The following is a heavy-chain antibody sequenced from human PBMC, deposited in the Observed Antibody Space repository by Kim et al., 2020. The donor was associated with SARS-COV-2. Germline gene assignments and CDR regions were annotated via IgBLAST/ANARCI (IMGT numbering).Heavy chain of an antibody. CDR3: ARDGVVPAAISGRFDP. CDR1: GGTFSSYA. V-gene: IGHV1-69*13. D-gene: IGHD2-2*02. Sequence: SVKVSCKASGGTFSSYAISWVRQAPGQGLEWMGGIIPIFGTANYAQKFQGRVTITADESTSTAYMELSSLRSEDTAVYYCARDGVVPAAISGRFDPWGQGTLVTVSS. CDR2: IIPIFGTA. J-gene: IGHJ5*02.